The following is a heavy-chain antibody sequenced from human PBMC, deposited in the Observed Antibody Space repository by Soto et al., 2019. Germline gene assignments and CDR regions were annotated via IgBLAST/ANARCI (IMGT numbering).Heavy chain of an antibody. CDR3: ARVQGSSQRYYYYGMDV. D-gene: IGHD6-13*01. CDR1: GGSISRYY. CDR2: IYYSGST. Sequence: PSETLSLTCTVSGGSISRYYWSWIRQPPGKGLEWIGYIYYSGSTNYNPSLKSRVTISVDTSKNQFSLKLSSVTAADTAVYYCARVQGSSQRYYYYGMDVWGQGTTVTVSS. J-gene: IGHJ6*02. V-gene: IGHV4-59*01.